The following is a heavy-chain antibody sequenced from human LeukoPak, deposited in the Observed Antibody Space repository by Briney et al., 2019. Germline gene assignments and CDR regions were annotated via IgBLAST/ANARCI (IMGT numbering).Heavy chain of an antibody. J-gene: IGHJ4*02. CDR1: GFTFSSNW. D-gene: IGHD1-26*01. CDR3: VRDLGGRSGH. V-gene: IGHV3-74*01. CDR2: INEDGSTT. Sequence: PGGSLRLSCAASGFTFSSNWMHWVRQALGKGLVWVSRINEDGSTTNYADSVKGRSTIFRDNAKNTLYLQMNSLRAEDTAVYYCVRDLGGRSGHWGQGTLVTVSS.